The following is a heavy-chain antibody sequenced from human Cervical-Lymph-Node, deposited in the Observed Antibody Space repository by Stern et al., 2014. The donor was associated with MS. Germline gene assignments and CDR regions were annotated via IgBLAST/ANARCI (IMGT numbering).Heavy chain of an antibody. J-gene: IGHJ4*02. CDR1: GYTFTGYY. D-gene: IGHD3-10*01. CDR3: ARGGRYYYGPLDY. Sequence: QEQLVQSGAEVKKPGASVKVSCTASGYTFTGYYMHWVRQAPGQGLEWMGWINPNSGVTNYAQKFQGRVTMTRDTSISTAYMDLSSLRSDDTAVYYCARGGRYYYGPLDYWGQGTLVTVSS. CDR2: INPNSGVT. V-gene: IGHV1-2*02.